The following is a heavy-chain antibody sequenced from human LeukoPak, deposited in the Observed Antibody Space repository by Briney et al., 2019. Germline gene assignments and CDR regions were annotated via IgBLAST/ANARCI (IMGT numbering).Heavy chain of an antibody. CDR1: GFTFSSYG. CDR2: ISYDGSNK. J-gene: IGHJ4*02. CDR3: AKSTTVTQRGYFDY. V-gene: IGHV3-30*18. D-gene: IGHD4-17*01. Sequence: PGGSLRLSCAASGFTFSSYGMHWVREAPAKGLEWVAIISYDGSNKYYADSVKGRFTISRDNSKNMLYLQMNSLRAEDTAVYYCAKSTTVTQRGYFDYWGQGTLVTVSS.